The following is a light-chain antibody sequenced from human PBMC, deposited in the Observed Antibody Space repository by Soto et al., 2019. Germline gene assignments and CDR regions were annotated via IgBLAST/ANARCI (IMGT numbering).Light chain of an antibody. CDR1: QIISRH. J-gene: IGKJ5*01. V-gene: IGKV1-39*01. CDR3: QQTYSTPQP. CDR2: IAS. Sequence: IHLTHSPSSLSASVLYRVTITFLASQIISRHLDWYQQKPGKAPKLLINIASSLQSGVPSRFSGSGPGTDFTLTISNVQPEDFATYYCQQTYSTPQPFGQGTRLEIK.